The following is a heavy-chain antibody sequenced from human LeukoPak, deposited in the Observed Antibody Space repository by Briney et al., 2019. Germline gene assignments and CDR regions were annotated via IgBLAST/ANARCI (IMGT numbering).Heavy chain of an antibody. CDR2: VYHSGTT. J-gene: IGHJ4*02. D-gene: IGHD2-2*01. V-gene: IGHV4-38-2*01. CDR1: GYSINTGRY. Sequence: KPSETLSLTCAVSGYSINTGRYWGWIRQPPGKGLEWIGSVYHSGTTFYNPSLKSRPTISVDTSKSQFSLNLRSVTAADTAVYYCARSLSTAGIDFWGQGTLVTVSS. CDR3: ARSLSTAGIDF.